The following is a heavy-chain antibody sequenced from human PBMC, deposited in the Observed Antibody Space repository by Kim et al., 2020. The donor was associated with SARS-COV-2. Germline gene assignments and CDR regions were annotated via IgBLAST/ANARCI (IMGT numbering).Heavy chain of an antibody. J-gene: IGHJ4*02. CDR1: GGSISSGSYY. Sequence: SETLSLTCTVSGGSISSGSYYWSWIRQPAGKGLEWIGRIYTSGSTNYNPSLKSRVTISVDTSKNQFSLKLSSVTAADTAVYYCARDHLYYGSGLFDYWGQGTLVTVSS. CDR2: IYTSGST. V-gene: IGHV4-61*02. D-gene: IGHD3-10*01. CDR3: ARDHLYYGSGLFDY.